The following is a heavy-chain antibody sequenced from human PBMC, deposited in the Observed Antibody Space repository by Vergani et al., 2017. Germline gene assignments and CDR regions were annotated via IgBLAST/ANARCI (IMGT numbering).Heavy chain of an antibody. CDR3: ARGRSMVKFDY. CDR2: INNSGST. J-gene: IGHJ4*02. D-gene: IGHD5-18*01. V-gene: IGHV4-34*01. Sequence: QVQLQQWGAGLLKPSETLSLTCAVYGGSFSGYYWSWIRQPPGKGLEWIGEINNSGSTNYNPSLKSRVTISVDTSKNQFTLKLSSVTAADPAVYYCARGRSMVKFDYWGQGTLVTVSS. CDR1: GGSFSGYY.